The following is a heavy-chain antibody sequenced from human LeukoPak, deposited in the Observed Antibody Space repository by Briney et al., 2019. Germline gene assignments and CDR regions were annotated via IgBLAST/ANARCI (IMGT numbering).Heavy chain of an antibody. J-gene: IGHJ4*02. CDR1: GFTFSDYY. V-gene: IGHV3-11*04. CDR3: ARDVRRFLEWLSFDY. D-gene: IGHD3-3*01. CDR2: ISSSGSTI. Sequence: PGGSLRLSCAASGFTFSDYYMSWIRQAPGKGLEWVSYISSSGSTIYYADSVKGRFTISRDNAKNSLYLQMNSLRAEDTAVYYCARDVRRFLEWLSFDYWGQGTLVTVSS.